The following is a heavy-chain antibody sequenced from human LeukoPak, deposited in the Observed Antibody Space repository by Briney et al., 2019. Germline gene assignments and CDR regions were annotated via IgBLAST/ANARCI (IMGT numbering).Heavy chain of an antibody. CDR1: GYTFTSNY. J-gene: IGHJ4*02. CDR3: ARDQEGFDY. CDR2: IYPRDGST. Sequence: ASVKVSCKASGYTFTSNYIHWVRQAPGQGLEWMGMIYPRDGSTSYAQKFQGRATVTRDTSTSTVHMELSGLRSEDTAVYYCARDQEGFDYWGQGTLVTVSS. V-gene: IGHV1-46*01.